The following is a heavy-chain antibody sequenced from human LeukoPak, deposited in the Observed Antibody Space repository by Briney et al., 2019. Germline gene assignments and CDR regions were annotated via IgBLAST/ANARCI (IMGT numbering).Heavy chain of an antibody. CDR3: TRGDDSYKLGKF. CDR1: DDSISTNSYY. Sequence: AETLNIPCTVSDDSISTNSYYWNWIRQPPGKGLEWVASFHYSGTPYYSPSLNNRISIFLDTSKRQFSLKLRSVTASDTAVYYCTRGDDSYKLGKFWGQGSQGIVSS. CDR2: FHYSGTP. J-gene: IGHJ4*02. V-gene: IGHV4-39*01. D-gene: IGHD7-27*01.